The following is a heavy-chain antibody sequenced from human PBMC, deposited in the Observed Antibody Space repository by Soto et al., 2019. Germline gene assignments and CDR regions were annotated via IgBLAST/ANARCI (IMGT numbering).Heavy chain of an antibody. J-gene: IGHJ3*02. D-gene: IGHD6-13*01. CDR1: GFSFRSNW. Sequence: EVQLVESGGGLVQPGGSLRLSCEASGFSFRSNWMTWVRQAPGKGLEWVANINKNETKKYYLDSVRGRFTISRDNVRDSLYLQMNSLRAEDTALYFCARDVSSGSSSLYLDAFDICGQGTMFTVSS. V-gene: IGHV3-7*05. CDR3: ARDVSSGSSSLYLDAFDI. CDR2: INKNETKK.